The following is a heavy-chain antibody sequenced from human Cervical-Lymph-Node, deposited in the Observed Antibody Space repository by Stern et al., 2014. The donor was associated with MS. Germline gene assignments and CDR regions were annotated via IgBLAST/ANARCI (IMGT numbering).Heavy chain of an antibody. Sequence: VQLVESGPGLVRPLETLSLTFIVSGGAIRRYYWSWVRQTPGKGLEWVGHMYFSGGANYNPSLKSRVTIAVDMSKNQFSLKLSSVTAADTAVYYCARAPYDYTNWYGMDVWGQGTTVSVSS. CDR3: ARAPYDYTNWYGMDV. D-gene: IGHD4-11*01. V-gene: IGHV4-59*01. CDR2: MYFSGGA. J-gene: IGHJ6*02. CDR1: GGAIRRYY.